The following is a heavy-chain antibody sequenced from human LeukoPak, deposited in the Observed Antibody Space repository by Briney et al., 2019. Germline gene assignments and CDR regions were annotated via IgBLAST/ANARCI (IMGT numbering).Heavy chain of an antibody. V-gene: IGHV4-4*02. CDR3: ARDQEPYYYDSSGAFDS. J-gene: IGHJ4*02. D-gene: IGHD3-22*01. CDR1: GGSISSSNW. CDR2: IYHSGST. Sequence: PSETLSLTCAVSGGSISSSNWWSWIRQPPGKGLEWIGEIYHSGSTNYNPSLKSRVTISVDTSNTQSSVKLSSVTAADTAGYYCARDQEPYYYDSSGAFDSWGQGTMVTVSS.